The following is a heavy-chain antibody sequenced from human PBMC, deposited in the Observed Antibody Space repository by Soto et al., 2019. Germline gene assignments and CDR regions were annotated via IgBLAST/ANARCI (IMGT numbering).Heavy chain of an antibody. CDR1: GGSISSYY. CDR2: IYYSGST. Sequence: QVQLQESGPGLVKPSETLSLTCTVSGGSISSYYWSWIRQPPGKGLEWIGYIYYSGSTNYNPSLKSRVTISVDKSNDQFSLKLSSVPPAETAVYYCARRYGASFDYWGHGTLVTVSS. V-gene: IGHV4-59*01. CDR3: ARRYGASFDY. D-gene: IGHD4-17*01. J-gene: IGHJ4*01.